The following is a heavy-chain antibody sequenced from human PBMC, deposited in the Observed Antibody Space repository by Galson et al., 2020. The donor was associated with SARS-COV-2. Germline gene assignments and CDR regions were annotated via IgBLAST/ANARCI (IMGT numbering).Heavy chain of an antibody. CDR2: IYYTGST. Sequence: SETLSLTCSVSGGSITSSSYYWGWIRQPPGMGLEWIGTIYYTGSTYYNPSLKSRVSISLDTSKNQFSLKMNSVTAADTAVYYCARERYSSRNWFDPWGQGTLVTVSS. CDR3: ARERYSSRNWFDP. CDR1: GGSITSSSYY. V-gene: IGHV4-39*07. J-gene: IGHJ5*02. D-gene: IGHD6-19*01.